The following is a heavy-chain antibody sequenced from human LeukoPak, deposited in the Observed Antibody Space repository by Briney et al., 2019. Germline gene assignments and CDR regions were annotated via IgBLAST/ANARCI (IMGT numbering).Heavy chain of an antibody. CDR3: GMSGDRVPLQDDVFDV. J-gene: IGHJ3*01. Sequence: GESLKISCKVSGYSFTSYCIGWVRQMPGKGLEWMGIIYPGDSGPTYSPSFQGQVTISVDKSISTAYLQWSSLQASDTAMYYCGMSGDRVPLQDDVFDVWGQGTMDTVST. D-gene: IGHD1-26*01. CDR2: IYPGDSGP. CDR1: GYSFTSYC. V-gene: IGHV5-51*01.